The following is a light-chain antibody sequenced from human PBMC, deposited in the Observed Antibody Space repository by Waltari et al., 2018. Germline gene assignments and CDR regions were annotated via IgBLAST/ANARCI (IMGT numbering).Light chain of an antibody. V-gene: IGLV1-40*01. J-gene: IGLJ3*02. CDR1: GPNIGAGSD. Sequence: QSVLTQPPSVSGAPGQRVTISCTGSGPNIGAGSDVHWYQRLPRAAPKLLIYGSTSRPLGVPDRFFGSTSGTSASLAITGLQAEDEADYYCQSYDTSLSVVFGGGTKLTVL. CDR2: GST. CDR3: QSYDTSLSVV.